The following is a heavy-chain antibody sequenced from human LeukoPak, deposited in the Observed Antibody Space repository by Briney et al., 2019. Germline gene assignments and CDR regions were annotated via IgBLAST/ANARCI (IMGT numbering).Heavy chain of an antibody. CDR3: ARDPSTYGGYGYYFDY. J-gene: IGHJ4*02. Sequence: SETLSLTCTVSGGSISNYYWSWIRQPPGKGLEWIGYIYYSGSTNYNPSLKSRVTISVDTSKNQFPLKLYSVTAADTAVYYCARDPSTYGGYGYYFDYWGQGTLVTVSS. V-gene: IGHV4-59*01. CDR2: IYYSGST. CDR1: GGSISNYY. D-gene: IGHD5-12*01.